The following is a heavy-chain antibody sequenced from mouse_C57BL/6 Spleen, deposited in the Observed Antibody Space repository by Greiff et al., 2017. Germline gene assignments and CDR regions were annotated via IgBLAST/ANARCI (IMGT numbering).Heavy chain of an antibody. Sequence: VQLQQPGAELVMPGASVKLSCTASGYTFTSYWMHWVKQRPGQGLEWIGEIDPSDSYTNYNQKFKGKSTLTVDKSSSTAYMQLSSLPSEDSAVYYSARYYYGSSYYWYFDVWGTGTTVTVSS. CDR2: IDPSDSYT. D-gene: IGHD1-1*01. CDR1: GYTFTSYW. J-gene: IGHJ1*03. V-gene: IGHV1-69*01. CDR3: ARYYYGSSYYWYFDV.